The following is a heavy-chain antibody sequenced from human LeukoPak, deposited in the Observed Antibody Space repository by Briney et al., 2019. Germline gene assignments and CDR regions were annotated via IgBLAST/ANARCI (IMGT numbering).Heavy chain of an antibody. J-gene: IGHJ3*02. V-gene: IGHV4-31*03. Sequence: SETLSLTCTVSGGSISSGAYYWSWIRQHPGKGLEWIGFIDYSGGTYYNPSLKSRINISVDTSKNQFSLSLSSVTAADTAVYYCASRSGSFSDALDIWGQGTLVTVSS. CDR2: IDYSGGT. D-gene: IGHD3-10*01. CDR3: ASRSGSFSDALDI. CDR1: GGSISSGAYY.